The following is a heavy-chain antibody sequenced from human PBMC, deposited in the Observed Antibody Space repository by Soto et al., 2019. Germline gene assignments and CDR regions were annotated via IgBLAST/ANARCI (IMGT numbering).Heavy chain of an antibody. V-gene: IGHV1-18*01. J-gene: IGHJ4*02. CDR1: GYRFTFYG. D-gene: IGHD2-2*01. CDR3: ATCYCSTASCQLDY. Sequence: ASVKVSCKASGYRFTFYGIAWVRQAPGQGLEWMGWISADNNKTKYAQKFKGRVTMTTDTCATTAYMELRGLRSDDTAVYYCATCYCSTASCQLDYWGQGTLVTVAS. CDR2: ISADNNKT.